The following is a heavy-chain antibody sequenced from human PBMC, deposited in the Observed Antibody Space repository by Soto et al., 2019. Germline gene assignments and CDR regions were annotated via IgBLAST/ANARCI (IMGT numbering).Heavy chain of an antibody. CDR3: AREGSKSSGWYNYYYYYGMDV. Sequence: LXLTCTVSGGSISSGGYYWIWIRQHPGKGLEWIGYIYYSGSTYYNPSLKSRVTISVDTSKNQFSLKLSSVTAADTAVYYCAREGSKSSGWYNYYYYYGMDVWGQGTTVTVSS. CDR1: GGSISSGGYY. D-gene: IGHD6-19*01. CDR2: IYYSGST. V-gene: IGHV4-31*03. J-gene: IGHJ6*02.